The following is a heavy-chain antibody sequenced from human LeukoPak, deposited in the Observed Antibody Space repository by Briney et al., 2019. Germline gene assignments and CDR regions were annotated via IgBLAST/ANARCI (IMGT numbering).Heavy chain of an antibody. CDR2: IRSNAYGGAT. CDR1: GFNFNNAW. D-gene: IGHD3-22*01. CDR3: TRGSNRDDSSDFDC. V-gene: IGHV3-15*07. J-gene: IGHJ4*02. Sequence: GGALLLSCAASGFNFNNAWMNWVRQAPGKGLEGVGRIRSNAYGGATESAAPVTGRFTISRDDSENTLYLQMNSLKIEDTAVYYCTRGSNRDDSSDFDCWGQGTLVTVSS.